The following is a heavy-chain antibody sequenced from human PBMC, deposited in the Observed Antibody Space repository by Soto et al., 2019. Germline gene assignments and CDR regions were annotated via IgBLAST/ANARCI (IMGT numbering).Heavy chain of an antibody. Sequence: QVQLVESGGGLVKPGGSLRLSCAASGFTFSDYYMNWIRQAPGKGLEWISYISSSSSTYTNYADSVKGRFTISRDNAKNSLYLHMNNLRAEDTAVYYCVRETVGATHFEYWGQGTLVSVSS. D-gene: IGHD1-26*01. CDR2: ISSSSSTYT. CDR1: GFTFSDYY. V-gene: IGHV3-11*06. CDR3: VRETVGATHFEY. J-gene: IGHJ1*01.